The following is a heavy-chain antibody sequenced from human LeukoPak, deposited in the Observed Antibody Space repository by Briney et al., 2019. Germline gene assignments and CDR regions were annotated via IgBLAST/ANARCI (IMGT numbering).Heavy chain of an antibody. CDR2: ISPDGTTT. J-gene: IGHJ4*02. Sequence: GGSLRLSCITSGFTFSNFAMTWVRQAPGKGLEWVSRISPDGTTTTYADSVKGRFTISRDNAKSTVYLQMNSLRAEDTALYYCARGTYPLDYWGQGTLVTVSS. CDR3: ARGTYPLDY. CDR1: GFTFSNFA. V-gene: IGHV3-74*01. D-gene: IGHD2-21*01.